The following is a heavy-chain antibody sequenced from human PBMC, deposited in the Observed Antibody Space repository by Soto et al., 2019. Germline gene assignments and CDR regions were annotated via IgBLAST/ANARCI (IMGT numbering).Heavy chain of an antibody. J-gene: IGHJ5*02. CDR2: INHSGST. Sequence: QVQLQQWGAGLLKPSETLSLTCAVYGGSFSGYYWSWIRQPPGKGLEWIGEINHSGSTNYNPSLKSRVTRSVDTSKNQFSLKLSSVTAADTAVYYCAGKAAANWFDPWGQGTLVTVSS. CDR3: AGKAAANWFDP. D-gene: IGHD2-2*01. V-gene: IGHV4-34*01. CDR1: GGSFSGYY.